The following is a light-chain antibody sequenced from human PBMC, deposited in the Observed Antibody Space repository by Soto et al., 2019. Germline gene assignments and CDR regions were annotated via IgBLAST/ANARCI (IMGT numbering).Light chain of an antibody. CDR3: SSHAGSSVV. Sequence: QSALTQPRSVSVSPGQSVTISCTGTSSDVGGYNYVSWYQQHPGKAPKLMIYDVTTRPSGVPDRFSGSKSGNTASLTISGLQAEDEADYYCSSHAGSSVVFGTGTKAPS. CDR1: SSDVGGYNY. CDR2: DVT. J-gene: IGLJ1*01. V-gene: IGLV2-11*01.